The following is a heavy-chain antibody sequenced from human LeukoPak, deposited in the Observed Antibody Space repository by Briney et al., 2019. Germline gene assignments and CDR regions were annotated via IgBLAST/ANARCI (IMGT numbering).Heavy chain of an antibody. CDR3: ARDNRYYGSGSPRDYYYGMDV. D-gene: IGHD3-10*01. CDR1: GFTFSSYA. CDR2: ISYDGSNK. J-gene: IGHJ6*02. V-gene: IGHV3-30-3*01. Sequence: GGSLRLSCAASGFTFSSYAMHWVRQAPGKGLEWVAVISYDGSNKYYADSVKGRFTISRDNSKNTLYLQMNSLRAEDTAVYYCARDNRYYGSGSPRDYYYGMDVWGQGTTVTVSS.